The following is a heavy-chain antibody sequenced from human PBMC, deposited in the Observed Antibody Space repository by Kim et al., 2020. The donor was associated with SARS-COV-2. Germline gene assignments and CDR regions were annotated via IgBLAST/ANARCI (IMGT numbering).Heavy chain of an antibody. V-gene: IGHV4-34*01. D-gene: IGHD3-10*01. CDR2: INHSGST. J-gene: IGHJ6*02. Sequence: SETLSLTCAVYGGSFSGYYWSWIRQPPGKGLEWIGEINHSGSTNYNPSLKSRVTISVDTSKNQFSLKLSSVTAADTAVYYCARMVSYYYYGMDVWGQGTT. CDR3: ARMVSYYYYGMDV. CDR1: GGSFSGYY.